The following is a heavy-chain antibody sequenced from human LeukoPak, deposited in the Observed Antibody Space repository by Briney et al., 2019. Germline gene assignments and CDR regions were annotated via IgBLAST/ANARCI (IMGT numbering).Heavy chain of an antibody. V-gene: IGHV3-30-3*01. CDR3: ARLTGDDAFDI. Sequence: PGGSLRLSCAASGFTFGTYAIHWVRQAPGKGLEWVAVISYDGSNKYYVDSVKGRFTIARDNSKNTLYLQMNSLRAEDTAVYYCARLTGDDAFDIWGQGTMVTVSS. CDR1: GFTFGTYA. CDR2: ISYDGSNK. D-gene: IGHD7-27*01. J-gene: IGHJ3*02.